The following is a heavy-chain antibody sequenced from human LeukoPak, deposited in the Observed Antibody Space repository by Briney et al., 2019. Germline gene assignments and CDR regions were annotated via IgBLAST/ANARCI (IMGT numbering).Heavy chain of an antibody. J-gene: IGHJ6*02. D-gene: IGHD3-22*01. Sequence: SQTLSLTCAISGDSFSSNSAAWNWIRQSPSRGLEWLGRTYYRSKWYNDYAVSVKSRITINPDTSKNQFSLQLNSVTPEDTAVYYCARDRYYYDSSGPVAEYYYGMDVWGQGTTVTVSS. V-gene: IGHV6-1*01. CDR2: TYYRSKWYN. CDR1: GDSFSSNSAA. CDR3: ARDRYYYDSSGPVAEYYYGMDV.